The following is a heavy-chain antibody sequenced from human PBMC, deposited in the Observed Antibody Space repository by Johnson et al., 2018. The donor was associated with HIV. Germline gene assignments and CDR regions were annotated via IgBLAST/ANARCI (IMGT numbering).Heavy chain of an antibody. CDR2: ISGSGGNT. J-gene: IGHJ3*02. CDR3: AKATSSGYCHDAFDI. CDR1: GFTYSNYA. V-gene: IGHV3-23*04. D-gene: IGHD3-22*01. Sequence: VQLVESGGGLVQPGGSLRLSCAASGFTYSNYAMSWVRQAPGKGLAWVSEISGSGGNTDYADSVKGRFTISRDTSNNTVHLQMNSLIAEDTAVYYCAKATSSGYCHDAFDIWGQGTMVTVSS.